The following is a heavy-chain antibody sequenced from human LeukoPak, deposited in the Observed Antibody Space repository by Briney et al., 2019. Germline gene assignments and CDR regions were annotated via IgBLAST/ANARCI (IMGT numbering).Heavy chain of an antibody. Sequence: PGGSLRLSCAASGFTFSSYAMHWVRQAPGKGLEWVGQIKSKIDGGTTDYAAPVKGRFIISRDDSKNTLYLQLNGLKTEDTALYYCTTGGRIGGEMVGNWFDPWGQGTLVIVSS. D-gene: IGHD2-8*01. CDR3: TTGGRIGGEMVGNWFDP. J-gene: IGHJ5*02. V-gene: IGHV3-15*01. CDR2: IKSKIDGGTT. CDR1: GFTFSSYA.